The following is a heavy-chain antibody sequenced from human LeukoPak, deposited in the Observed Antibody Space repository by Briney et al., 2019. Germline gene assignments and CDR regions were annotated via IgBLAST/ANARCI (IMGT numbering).Heavy chain of an antibody. CDR3: ARHVVVVAATYFDY. J-gene: IGHJ4*02. V-gene: IGHV4-59*08. CDR1: GGSISSYY. CDR2: IYYSGST. Sequence: SETLSLTCTDSGGSISSYYGNWIRQPPGKGLEWIGYIYYSGSTNYNPSLKSRVTISVDTSKNQFSLKLSSVTAADTAVYYCARHVVVVAATYFDYWGQGTLVTVSS. D-gene: IGHD2-15*01.